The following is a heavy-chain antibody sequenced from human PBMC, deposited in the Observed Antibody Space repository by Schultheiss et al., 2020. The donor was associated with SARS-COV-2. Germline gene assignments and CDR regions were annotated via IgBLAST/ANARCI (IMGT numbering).Heavy chain of an antibody. D-gene: IGHD5-18*01. CDR1: GFTFSSYA. Sequence: GGSLRLSCSASGFTFSSYAMHWVRQAPGKGLEWVAVISYDGSNKYYADSVKGRFTISRDNSKNTLYLQMNSLRAEDTAVYYCARTEIRGRGYSYGFDYWGQGTLVTVSS. CDR2: ISYDGSNK. CDR3: ARTEIRGRGYSYGFDY. V-gene: IGHV3-30-3*01. J-gene: IGHJ4*02.